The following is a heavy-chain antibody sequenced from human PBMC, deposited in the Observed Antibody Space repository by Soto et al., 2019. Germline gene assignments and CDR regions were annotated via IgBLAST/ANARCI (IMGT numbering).Heavy chain of an antibody. D-gene: IGHD3-3*01. J-gene: IGHJ6*02. CDR2: ISGSGTST. CDR3: AKGPTIFGVVITFEYYYGMDV. V-gene: IGHV3-23*01. CDR1: GFILSSSA. Sequence: EVQVLESGGGVVQAGGSLRLSCVASGFILSSSAMSWVRQAPGKGLEWVSAISGSGTSTYYADSVKGRSTISGDSSKNTVYLHMNSLRVEDTALYYCAKGPTIFGVVITFEYYYGMDVWGQGTTVTVSS.